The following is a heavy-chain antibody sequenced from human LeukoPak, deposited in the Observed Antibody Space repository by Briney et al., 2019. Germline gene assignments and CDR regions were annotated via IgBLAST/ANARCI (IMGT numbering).Heavy chain of an antibody. V-gene: IGHV3-7*01. Sequence: GGSLRLSCAASGFTFSSYWVSWVRQAPGKGLEWAANIKQDGSEKYYVDSVKGRFTISRDNAKNSLYLQMNSLRAEDTAVYYCAREGDTMVRGPRESYWGQGTLVTVSS. J-gene: IGHJ4*02. D-gene: IGHD3-10*01. CDR3: AREGDTMVRGPRESY. CDR1: GFTFSSYW. CDR2: IKQDGSEK.